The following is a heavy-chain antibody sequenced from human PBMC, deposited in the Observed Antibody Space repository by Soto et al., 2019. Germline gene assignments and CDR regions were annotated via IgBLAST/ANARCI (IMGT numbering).Heavy chain of an antibody. D-gene: IGHD2-15*01. V-gene: IGHV4-31*03. CDR2: IYYSGST. Sequence: QVQLQESGPGLVKPSQTLSLTCTVSGGSISRGGYYWSWIRQHPGKGLEWIGYIYYSGSTYYNPSLKSRVNISVDTSKNQFSLKLSSVTAAYTAVYYCASSSGGRDYDSWGQGTLVTVSS. J-gene: IGHJ4*02. CDR1: GGSISRGGYY. CDR3: ASSSGGRDYDS.